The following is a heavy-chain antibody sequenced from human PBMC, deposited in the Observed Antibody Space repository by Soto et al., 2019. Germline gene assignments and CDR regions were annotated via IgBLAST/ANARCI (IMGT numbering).Heavy chain of an antibody. D-gene: IGHD3-10*01. Sequence: LRLSCAASGFTFSSYGMHWVRQAPGKGLEWVAVISYDGSNKYYADSVKGRFTISRDNSKNTLYLQMNSLRAEDTAVYYCAKAPTTYGSSFDYWRQGTLVTVSS. J-gene: IGHJ4*02. V-gene: IGHV3-30*18. CDR3: AKAPTTYGSSFDY. CDR1: GFTFSSYG. CDR2: ISYDGSNK.